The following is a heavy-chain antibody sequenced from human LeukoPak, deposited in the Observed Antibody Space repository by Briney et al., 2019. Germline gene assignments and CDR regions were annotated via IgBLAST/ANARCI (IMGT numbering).Heavy chain of an antibody. CDR2: IYYSGNT. Sequence: SENLSLNCTVSGVSISSSSYYWGWIRQPPGKGLEWIGSIYYSGNTYYNASLKSQVSISIDTSKNQFSLRLTSVTAADTAVYYCARQTGSGLFILPGGQGTLVTVSS. D-gene: IGHD3/OR15-3a*01. V-gene: IGHV4-39*01. J-gene: IGHJ4*02. CDR3: ARQTGSGLFILP. CDR1: GVSISSSSYY.